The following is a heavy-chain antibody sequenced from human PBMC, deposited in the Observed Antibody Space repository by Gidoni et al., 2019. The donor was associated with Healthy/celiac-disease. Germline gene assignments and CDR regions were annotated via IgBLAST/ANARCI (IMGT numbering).Heavy chain of an antibody. CDR1: GFTFSDYY. CDR2: ISSSSSYT. Sequence: QVQLVESGGGLVKPGGSLRLSCAASGFTFSDYYMSWIRQAPGKGLEWVSYISSSSSYTNYADSVKGRFTISRDNAKNSLYLQMNSLRAEDTAVYYCASHVYDSSGGYFDYWGQGTLVTVSS. D-gene: IGHD3-22*01. CDR3: ASHVYDSSGGYFDY. J-gene: IGHJ4*02. V-gene: IGHV3-11*05.